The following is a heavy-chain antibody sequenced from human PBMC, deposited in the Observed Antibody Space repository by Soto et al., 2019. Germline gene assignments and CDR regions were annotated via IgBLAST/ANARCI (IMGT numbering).Heavy chain of an antibody. CDR2: IYYSGST. V-gene: IGHV4-61*01. J-gene: IGHJ5*02. Sequence: SETLSLTCTVSGCSVSSGSYYWSWIRQPPGKGLEWIGYIYYSGSTNYNPSLKSRVTISVDTSKNQFSLKLSSVTAADTAVYYCAMGYCSGGSCSGSWFDPWGQGTLVTVS. D-gene: IGHD2-15*01. CDR3: AMGYCSGGSCSGSWFDP. CDR1: GCSVSSGSYY.